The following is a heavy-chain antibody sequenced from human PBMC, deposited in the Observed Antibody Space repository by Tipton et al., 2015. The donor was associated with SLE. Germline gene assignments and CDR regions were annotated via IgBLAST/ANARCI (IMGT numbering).Heavy chain of an antibody. CDR1: GDTFTSYY. J-gene: IGHJ3*01. CDR2: INPRDGSS. CDR3: AREGAFDYGDTMGAFDF. V-gene: IGHV1-46*01. D-gene: IGHD4-17*01. Sequence: QLVQSGAEVKKPGASVKVSCMASGDTFTSYYMHWVRQAPGQGLEWMGIINPRDGSSSYAQKFQGRVTMTSDTSTSTVYMELTSLRSEDTAVYYCAREGAFDYGDTMGAFDFWGQGTMVTVSS.